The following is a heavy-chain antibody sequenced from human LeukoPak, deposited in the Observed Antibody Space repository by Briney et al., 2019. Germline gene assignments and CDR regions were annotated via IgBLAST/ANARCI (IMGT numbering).Heavy chain of an antibody. V-gene: IGHV1-24*01. Sequence: ASVKVSCKASGYTLSELSMHWVRQSPGKGLEWMGGFDVAETDTIYAQKFQGRVTMTEDTSTDTAYMELNSLSSEDTAVYYCSSSGVEEWQGLHFWGQGTLVTVSS. CDR2: FDVAETDT. CDR1: GYTLSELS. J-gene: IGHJ4*02. CDR3: SSSGVEEWQGLHF. D-gene: IGHD3-3*01.